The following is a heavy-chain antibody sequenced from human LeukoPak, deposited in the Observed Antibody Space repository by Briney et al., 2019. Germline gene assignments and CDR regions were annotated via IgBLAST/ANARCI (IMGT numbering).Heavy chain of an antibody. CDR1: GDSISSNNW. CDR3: ARVRPDWYFDL. V-gene: IGHV4-4*02. J-gene: IGHJ2*01. CDR2: IYHSGSI. Sequence: SGTLSLTCAVSGDSISSNNWWSWVRQPPGKGLEWIGEIYHSGSINYNPSLKSRVTISVDKSKNQFSLKVNSVTAADTAVYYCARVRPDWYFDLWGRGTLVTVSS. D-gene: IGHD6-6*01.